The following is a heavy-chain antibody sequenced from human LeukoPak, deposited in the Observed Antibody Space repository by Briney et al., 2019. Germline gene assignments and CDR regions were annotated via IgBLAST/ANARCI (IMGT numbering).Heavy chain of an antibody. J-gene: IGHJ4*02. CDR2: ISYDGSNK. V-gene: IGHV3-30*04. CDR1: GFTFSSYA. D-gene: IGHD4-17*01. Sequence: GGSLRLSCAASGFTFSSYAMHWVRQAPGKGLEWVAVISYDGSNKYYADSVKGRFTISRDNSKNTLYLQMKSLRAEDTAVYYCARDPNRNDYGDYVLDYWGQGTLVTVSS. CDR3: ARDPNRNDYGDYVLDY.